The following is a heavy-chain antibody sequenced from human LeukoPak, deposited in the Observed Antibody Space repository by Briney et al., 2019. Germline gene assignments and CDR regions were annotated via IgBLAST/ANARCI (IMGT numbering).Heavy chain of an antibody. V-gene: IGHV4-39*01. CDR1: GVSISSSSYY. D-gene: IGHD4-23*01. J-gene: IGHJ4*02. CDR2: IYYTGST. CDR3: ARLFYRGNSVATDS. Sequence: PSETLSLTCTVSGVSISSSSYYWAWIRQPPGKGLEWIGGIYYTGSTYYKPSLKSRVTISLDTSKNQLSLRLSSVTGADTSVYYCARLFYRGNSVATDSWGQGSLVTVSS.